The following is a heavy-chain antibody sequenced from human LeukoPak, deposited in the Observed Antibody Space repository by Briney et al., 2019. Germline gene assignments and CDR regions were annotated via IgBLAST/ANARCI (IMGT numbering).Heavy chain of an antibody. Sequence: GGSLRLSCAASGFTFSSYAMSWVRQAPGKGLEWVSAISGSGGSTYYADSVKGRFTISRDNSKNTLYLQMNSLRAEDTAVYYCARDSSRVTIFGVVPPVFDYWGQGTLVTVSS. V-gene: IGHV3-23*01. CDR3: ARDSSRVTIFGVVPPVFDY. CDR1: GFTFSSYA. J-gene: IGHJ4*02. CDR2: ISGSGGST. D-gene: IGHD3-3*01.